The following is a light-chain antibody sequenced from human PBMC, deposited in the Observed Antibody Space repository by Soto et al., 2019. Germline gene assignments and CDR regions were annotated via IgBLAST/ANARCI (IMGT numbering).Light chain of an antibody. CDR3: QQRSDSWT. V-gene: IGKV3-11*01. Sequence: EIVLTQSPATLSLSPGERAILSCRASQSVRSNYLGWYQQKPGQAPRLLIYDTSKRATGIPARFSGSGSGTDFPLTISSLEPEDFAIYYCQQRSDSWTFGQGTKVEIK. CDR1: QSVRSNY. CDR2: DTS. J-gene: IGKJ1*01.